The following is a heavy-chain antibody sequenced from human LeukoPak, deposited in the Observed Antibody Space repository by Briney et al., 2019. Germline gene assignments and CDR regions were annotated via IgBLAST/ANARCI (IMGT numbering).Heavy chain of an antibody. Sequence: SSVKVSCKASGGTFSSYAISWVRQAPGQGLEWMGRIIPIFGIANYAQKLQGRVTITADKSTSTAYMELSSLRSEDTAVYYCARDREPYYYGSGSLSLGMDVWGKGTTVTVSS. V-gene: IGHV1-69*04. D-gene: IGHD3-10*01. CDR3: ARDREPYYYGSGSLSLGMDV. J-gene: IGHJ6*04. CDR1: GGTFSSYA. CDR2: IIPIFGIA.